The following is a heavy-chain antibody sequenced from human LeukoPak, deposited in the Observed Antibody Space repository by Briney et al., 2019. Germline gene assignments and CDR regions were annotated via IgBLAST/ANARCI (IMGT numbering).Heavy chain of an antibody. CDR3: ARIIGTTFLYYYYMDV. CDR1: GGSFSGYY. J-gene: IGHJ6*03. V-gene: IGHV4-34*01. Sequence: SETLSLTCAVYGGSFSGYYWSWIRQPPGKGLEWIGEINHSGSTNYNPSLKSRVTISVDTSKNQFSLKLSSVTAADTAWYYCARIIGTTFLYYYYMDVWGKGTTVTVSS. D-gene: IGHD1-7*01. CDR2: INHSGST.